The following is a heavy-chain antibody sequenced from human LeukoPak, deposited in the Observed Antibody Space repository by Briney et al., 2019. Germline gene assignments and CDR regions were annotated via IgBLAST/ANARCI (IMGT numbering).Heavy chain of an antibody. CDR1: GGSFSGYY. Sequence: SETLSLTCAVYGGSFSGYYWSWTRQPPGKGLEWIGEVNHSGSTNYNPSLKSRVTISVDTSKNQFSLKLSSVTAADTAVYYCARGPYCSSTSCYTVAFDYWGQGTLVTVSS. J-gene: IGHJ4*02. V-gene: IGHV4-34*01. D-gene: IGHD2-2*02. CDR2: VNHSGST. CDR3: ARGPYCSSTSCYTVAFDY.